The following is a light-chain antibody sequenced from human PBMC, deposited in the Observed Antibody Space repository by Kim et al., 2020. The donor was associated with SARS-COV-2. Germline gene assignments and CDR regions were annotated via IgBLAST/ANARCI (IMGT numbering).Light chain of an antibody. V-gene: IGLV1-47*01. Sequence: RFTTTCGGCISTIVSTYECCSQQLPGPAPTPLIFRNNERPSGAPDPFSGSKSGTSASLAISGLRSEDEADYYCSAWDDSLSGYLVFGGGTQLTVL. CDR3: SAWDDSLSGYLV. CDR2: RNN. CDR1: ISTIVSTY. J-gene: IGLJ2*01.